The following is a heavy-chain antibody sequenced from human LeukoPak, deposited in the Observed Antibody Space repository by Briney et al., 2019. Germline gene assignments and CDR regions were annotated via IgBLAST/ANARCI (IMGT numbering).Heavy chain of an antibody. CDR3: ARGDGTRQAYPVVALYYIDI. CDR2: TSYDGSKK. CDR1: GFAFRNFD. D-gene: IGHD2-21*01. Sequence: PGRSLRLSCAASGFAFRNFDMHWLRQAPGKGLEWVTGTSYDGSKKYYGKFVKRRYAVARDNTKKTLYLQRNRLRAEDTAVYYGARGDGTRQAYPVVALYYIDIWGKGTTVIVSS. J-gene: IGHJ6*03. V-gene: IGHV3-30*09.